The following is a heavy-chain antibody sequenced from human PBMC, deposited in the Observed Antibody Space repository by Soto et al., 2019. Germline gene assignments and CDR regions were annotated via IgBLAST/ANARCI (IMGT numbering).Heavy chain of an antibody. CDR2: ISGSGGNT. D-gene: IGHD5-18*01. Sequence: GESLKISCAASGFTFSSYAMSWVRQAPGKGLEWVSAISGSGGNTYYADSVKGRFTISRDSSKNTLYLQMNSLGVEDTAVYFCAKDRAMVGPAGMDVWGQGTTVTVSS. CDR3: AKDRAMVGPAGMDV. J-gene: IGHJ6*02. V-gene: IGHV3-23*01. CDR1: GFTFSSYA.